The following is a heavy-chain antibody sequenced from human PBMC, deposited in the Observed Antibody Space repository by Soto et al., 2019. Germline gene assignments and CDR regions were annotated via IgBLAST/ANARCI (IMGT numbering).Heavy chain of an antibody. D-gene: IGHD3-10*01. Sequence: QVQLVQSGAEVKKPGASVTVSCNASGYTFTTHYMHWVRQAPGQGLEWMGIINPSGGRTTYALKFQGRVSLTSDTYTNTVYMELSSLRSEDTAVYYCARAGENYGSGTFSPPLRYYFNSWGQGTLVTVSS. V-gene: IGHV1-46*01. CDR3: ARAGENYGSGTFSPPLRYYFNS. J-gene: IGHJ4*02. CDR2: INPSGGRT. CDR1: GYTFTTHY.